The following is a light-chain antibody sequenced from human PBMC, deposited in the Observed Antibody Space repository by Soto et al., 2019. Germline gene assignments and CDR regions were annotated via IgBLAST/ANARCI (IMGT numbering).Light chain of an antibody. J-gene: IGKJ4*01. CDR2: GAS. V-gene: IGKV3-15*01. Sequence: EIVMTQSPATLSVSPGERATLSCRASQSVSSNLAWYQQKPGQAPRLLIYGASTRATGIPARCSGSGSGTEFNLTLSSLQSEDFAVDYYQQYNNWPPLTFGGGTKVEIK. CDR3: QQYNNWPPLT. CDR1: QSVSSN.